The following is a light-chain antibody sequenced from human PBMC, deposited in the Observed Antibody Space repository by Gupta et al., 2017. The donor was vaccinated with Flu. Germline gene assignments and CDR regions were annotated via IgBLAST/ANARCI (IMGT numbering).Light chain of an antibody. CDR3: QQRCNWPPIG. Sequence: EIVLTQSPATLSLSPGERATLSCRASQSVSSYLAWYQQKPGQAPRLLIYDASNRATGIPARFSGSGSGTDFTLTISSLEPEDFSVYYCQQRCNWPPIGFGQGTRLEIK. J-gene: IGKJ5*01. CDR1: QSVSSY. V-gene: IGKV3-11*01. CDR2: DAS.